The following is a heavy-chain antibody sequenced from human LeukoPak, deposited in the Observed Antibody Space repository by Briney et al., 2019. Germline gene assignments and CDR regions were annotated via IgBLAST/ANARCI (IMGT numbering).Heavy chain of an antibody. V-gene: IGHV1-2*04. CDR1: GYTFTAYY. Sequence: ASVKVSCKASGYTFTAYYMHWVRQAPGQGLEWMGWINPNSGGTNYAQKFKGWVTLTRDTSVNTTYMELSRLTSDVTAVYFCARGTPGSYFGYWGQGTLVTVSP. CDR3: ARGTPGSYFGY. J-gene: IGHJ4*02. D-gene: IGHD3-10*01. CDR2: INPNSGGT.